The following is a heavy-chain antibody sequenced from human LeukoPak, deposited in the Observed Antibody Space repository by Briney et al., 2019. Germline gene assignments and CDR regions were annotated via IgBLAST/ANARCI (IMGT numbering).Heavy chain of an antibody. Sequence: PGGSLRLPCAASGFTFSNYAMTWVRQAPGKGLEWVSVISGSGGSTYYADSVKGRFTISRDNSKNTLYLQMNSLRAEDTALYYCAKDMGRPNYYGSGSPPGYFDYWGQGTLVTVSS. CDR2: ISGSGGST. D-gene: IGHD3-10*01. J-gene: IGHJ4*02. CDR1: GFTFSNYA. CDR3: AKDMGRPNYYGSGSPPGYFDY. V-gene: IGHV3-23*01.